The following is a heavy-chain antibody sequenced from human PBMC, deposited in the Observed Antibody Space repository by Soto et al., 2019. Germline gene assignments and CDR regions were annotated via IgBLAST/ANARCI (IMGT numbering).Heavy chain of an antibody. CDR1: GYTFTSYG. Sequence: QVQLVQSGAEVKKPGASVKVSCKASGYTFTSYGISWVRQAPGQGLEWMGWISAYNGNTNYAQKRQGRGTVATDTYTSTAYMELRSLRSDDTAVYYCARGDLKQVRVDYWGQGTLVTVSS. D-gene: IGHD6-13*01. CDR2: ISAYNGNT. J-gene: IGHJ4*02. V-gene: IGHV1-18*01. CDR3: ARGDLKQVRVDY.